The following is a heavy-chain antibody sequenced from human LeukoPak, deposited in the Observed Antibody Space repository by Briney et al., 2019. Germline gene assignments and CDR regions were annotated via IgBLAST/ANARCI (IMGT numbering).Heavy chain of an antibody. J-gene: IGHJ4*02. CDR1: GVSFGTYY. D-gene: IGHD4-17*01. CDR3: ARQLYGSVY. V-gene: IGHV4-34*01. Sequence: SETLSLTCAVSGVSFGTYYWSWIRQSPEKGLEGIGEVNHSGYTNLIPSLKSRVTISVDTSKNQFSLKLSSVTAADTAVYYCARQLYGSVYWGQGTLVAVSS. CDR2: VNHSGYT.